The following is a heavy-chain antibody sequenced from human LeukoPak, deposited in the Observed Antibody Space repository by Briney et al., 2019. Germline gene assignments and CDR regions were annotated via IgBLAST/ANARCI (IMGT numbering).Heavy chain of an antibody. V-gene: IGHV4-59*01. Sequence: PSETLSLTCTVSGGSISSYYWSWLRQPPGKGLEWIGYIYYSGSTNYNPSLKSRVTISVDTSKNQFSLKLSSVTAADTAVYYCAGTRIAVAGTSFDYWGQGTLVTVSS. CDR1: GGSISSYY. CDR2: IYYSGST. D-gene: IGHD6-19*01. J-gene: IGHJ4*02. CDR3: AGTRIAVAGTSFDY.